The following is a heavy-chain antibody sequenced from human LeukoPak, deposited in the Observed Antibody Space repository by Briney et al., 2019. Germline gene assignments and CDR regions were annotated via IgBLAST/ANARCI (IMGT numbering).Heavy chain of an antibody. CDR2: IYTSGST. Sequence: SETLSLTCTVSGGSISSYYWSWIRQPAGKGLEWIGRIYTSGSTNYNPSLKSRVTMSVDTSKNQFSLKLSSVTAADTAVYYCARTGAFLEFLEGGFDIWGQGTMVTVSS. D-gene: IGHD3-3*01. CDR1: GGSISSYY. J-gene: IGHJ3*02. V-gene: IGHV4-4*07. CDR3: ARTGAFLEFLEGGFDI.